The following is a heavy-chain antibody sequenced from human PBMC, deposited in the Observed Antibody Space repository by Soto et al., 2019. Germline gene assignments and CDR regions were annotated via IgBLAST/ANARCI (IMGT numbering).Heavy chain of an antibody. CDR1: GFTFSSYA. CDR3: ARERDNYTTLRFGYFYYYGMDV. V-gene: IGHV3-30-3*01. CDR2: ISFDVGNK. Sequence: GGSLRLSCAASGFTFSSYAMHWVRQAPGKGLEWVALISFDVGNKYYPDSVKGRFTVSRDNSKNTLYLQMYSLRAEDTAVYYCARERDNYTTLRFGYFYYYGMDVWGQGTKVTVSS. D-gene: IGHD2-15*01. J-gene: IGHJ6*02.